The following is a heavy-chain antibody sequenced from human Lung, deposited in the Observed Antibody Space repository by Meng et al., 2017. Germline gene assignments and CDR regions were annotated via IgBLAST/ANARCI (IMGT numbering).Heavy chain of an antibody. D-gene: IGHD4-11*01. CDR1: GGSVRDYY. CDR3: ARGPTTMAHDFDY. J-gene: IGHJ4*02. Sequence: QGQLQQWGAGLLNPSETLSLTCVVSGGSVRDYYWSWIRQPPGKGLGWIGEINHSGRTNYNPSLERRATISVDTSQNNLSLKLSSVTAADSAVYYCARGPTTMAHDFDYWGQGTLVTVSS. CDR2: INHSGRT. V-gene: IGHV4-34*01.